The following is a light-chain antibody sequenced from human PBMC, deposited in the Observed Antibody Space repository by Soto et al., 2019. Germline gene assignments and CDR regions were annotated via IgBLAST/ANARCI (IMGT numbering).Light chain of an antibody. J-gene: IGKJ3*01. V-gene: IGKV3-20*01. CDR3: QHYGTAAL. CDR1: QSVSSSY. Sequence: EIVLTQSPGTLSLSPGERATLSCRASQSVSSSYLAWYQQKPGQAPRLLIYDASRATGIPDRFSGSGSGTDFTLTITRLEPEDFAVYYCQHYGTAALFGPGTKGDI. CDR2: DAS.